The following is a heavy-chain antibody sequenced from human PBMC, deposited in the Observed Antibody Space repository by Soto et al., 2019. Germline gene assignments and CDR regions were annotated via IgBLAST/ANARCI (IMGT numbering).Heavy chain of an antibody. CDR3: AKGPYYYDSSGYSYYYYYGMDV. CDR1: GFTFSSYA. Sequence: PGGSLRLSCAASGFTFSSYAMSWVRQAPGKGLEWVSAISGSGGSTYYADSVKGRFTISRDNSKSTLYLQMNSLRAEDTAVYYCAKGPYYYDSSGYSYYYYYGMDVWGQGTTVPSP. V-gene: IGHV3-23*01. CDR2: ISGSGGST. D-gene: IGHD3-22*01. J-gene: IGHJ6*02.